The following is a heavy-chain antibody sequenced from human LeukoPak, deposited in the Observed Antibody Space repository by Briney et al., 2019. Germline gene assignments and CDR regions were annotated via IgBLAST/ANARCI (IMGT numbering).Heavy chain of an antibody. J-gene: IGHJ4*02. CDR3: ASSQGMATVSLTFDY. Sequence: ASVKVSCKTSGYTFTSYFMHWVRQAPGQGLEWMGIINPSDGSTSYAQKFQGRVTMTRDTSTRTVYMELSSLRSEDTAVYFCASSQGMATVSLTFDYWGQGTLVTVSS. D-gene: IGHD5-24*01. V-gene: IGHV1-46*01. CDR1: GYTFTSYF. CDR2: INPSDGST.